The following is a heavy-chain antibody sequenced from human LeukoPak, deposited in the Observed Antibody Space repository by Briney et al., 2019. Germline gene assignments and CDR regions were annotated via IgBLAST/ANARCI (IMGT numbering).Heavy chain of an antibody. D-gene: IGHD5-12*01. V-gene: IGHV4-59*08. CDR1: GGSLSSYY. CDR2: IYSTGSA. Sequence: SETLSLTCTVSGGSLSSYYWSWIRQPPGKGLEWIGYIYSTGSANYNPSLKSRVTLSVDTAKNQFSLKLNSVTTADTAVYYCARMGGYSGYATHWGQGTLVTVSS. CDR3: ARMGGYSGYATH. J-gene: IGHJ4*02.